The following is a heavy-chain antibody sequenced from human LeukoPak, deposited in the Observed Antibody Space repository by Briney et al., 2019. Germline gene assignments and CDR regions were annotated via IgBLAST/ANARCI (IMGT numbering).Heavy chain of an antibody. CDR2: VSPDSGDT. V-gene: IGHV1-8*01. Sequence: ASLKVSCKASGYSVTSNDINWVRQAIGQGIEWMGWVSPDSGDTGYAPNFRGRVTMTTDTSINTAYMELTSLTSEDTAIYYCTRGRAAGDWGQGTLVTVSS. D-gene: IGHD6-19*01. CDR3: TRGRAAGD. CDR1: GYSVTSND. J-gene: IGHJ4*02.